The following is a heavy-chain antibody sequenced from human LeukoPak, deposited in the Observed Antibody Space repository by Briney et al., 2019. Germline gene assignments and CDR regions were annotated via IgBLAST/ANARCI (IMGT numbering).Heavy chain of an antibody. CDR1: GGSFSGYY. D-gene: IGHD6-13*01. V-gene: IGHV4-34*01. CDR2: VNHSGST. Sequence: SETLSLTCAVYGGSFSGYYWSWIRQPPGKGLEWIGEVNHSGSTNYNASLRSRVTISVDTSKNQFSLKVRSLTAADTAVYYCARLPGIAAAYPNAFDVWGQGTMVTVSS. J-gene: IGHJ3*01. CDR3: ARLPGIAAAYPNAFDV.